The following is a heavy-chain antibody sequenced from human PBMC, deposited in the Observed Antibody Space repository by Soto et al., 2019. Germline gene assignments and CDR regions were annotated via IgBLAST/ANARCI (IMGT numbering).Heavy chain of an antibody. J-gene: IGHJ5*02. CDR2: VHSSGST. Sequence: PSETLSLTCTFSCDSMNTYHWSWIRQPAGKGLEWIGHVHSSGSTNYNPSLKSRVTMSVDTSKNQFSLRLMSVTAADTAVYYCARDQGVAAAGITWFDPWGQGSRVTVSS. CDR1: CDSMNTYH. CDR3: ARDQGVAAAGITWFDP. D-gene: IGHD6-13*01. V-gene: IGHV4-4*07.